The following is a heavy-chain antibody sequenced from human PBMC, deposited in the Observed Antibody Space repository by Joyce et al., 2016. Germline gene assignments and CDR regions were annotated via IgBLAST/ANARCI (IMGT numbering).Heavy chain of an antibody. J-gene: IGHJ5*01. CDR1: GGSISSAHW. CDR3: ARNGAYSQDS. CDR2: IYLGGGT. Sequence: QVQLQESGPGLVKPSGTLSLTCAVSGGSISSAHWWSWVRQPPGKGLEWIGEIYLGGGTTYNPSLMSRVTISVDKSKNQLSLKMNSVTAADTAVYYCARNGAYSQDSWGQGTLVTVSS. V-gene: IGHV4-4*02. D-gene: IGHD5-12*01.